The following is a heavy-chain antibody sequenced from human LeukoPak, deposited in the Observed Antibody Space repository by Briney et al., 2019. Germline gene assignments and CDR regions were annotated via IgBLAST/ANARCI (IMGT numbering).Heavy chain of an antibody. D-gene: IGHD6-25*01. J-gene: IGHJ6*03. CDR1: GFTFSDYY. Sequence: GGSLRLSCAASGFTFSDYYMTWIRQAPGKGLQWVSYISSSGSAMKYADSVKGRFSISRDNAKSSLYLQMNSLRAEDTAVYYCAAVQMQRSSWYDYYYMDVWGKGTTVTVSS. CDR3: AAVQMQRSSWYDYYYMDV. CDR2: ISSSGSAM. V-gene: IGHV3-11*01.